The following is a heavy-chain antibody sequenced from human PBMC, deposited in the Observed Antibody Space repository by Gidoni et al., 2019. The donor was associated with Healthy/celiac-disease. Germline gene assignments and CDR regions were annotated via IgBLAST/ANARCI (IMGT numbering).Heavy chain of an antibody. Sequence: KKPGSSVKVSCKASGGTFSSYAISWVRQAPGQGLEWMGGIIPIFGTANYAQQFQGRVTITADESTSTAYMELSSLISEDTAVYYCASGDDYYYGMDVWGLGTTVTVSS. D-gene: IGHD3-10*01. V-gene: IGHV1-69*01. CDR2: IIPIFGTA. CDR3: ASGDDYYYGMDV. CDR1: GGTFSSYA. J-gene: IGHJ6*02.